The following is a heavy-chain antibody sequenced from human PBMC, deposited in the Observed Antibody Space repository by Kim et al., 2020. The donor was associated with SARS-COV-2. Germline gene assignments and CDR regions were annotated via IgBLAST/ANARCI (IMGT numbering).Heavy chain of an antibody. D-gene: IGHD2-2*02. Sequence: SETLSLTCAVYGGSFSGYYWSWIRQPPGKGLEWIGEINHSGSTNYNPSLKSRVTISVDTSKNQFSLKLSSVTAADTAVYYCARLPRRRVPAAIGYATYYYYGMDVWGQGTTVTVSS. CDR3: ARLPRRRVPAAIGYATYYYYGMDV. V-gene: IGHV4-34*01. CDR1: GGSFSGYY. CDR2: INHSGST. J-gene: IGHJ6*02.